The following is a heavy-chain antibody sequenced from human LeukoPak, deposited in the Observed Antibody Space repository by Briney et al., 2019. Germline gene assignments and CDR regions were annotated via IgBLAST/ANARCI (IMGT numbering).Heavy chain of an antibody. J-gene: IGHJ3*02. V-gene: IGHV3-48*01. CDR3: ARARQGASRGAFDI. D-gene: IGHD1-26*01. CDR2: ISSSSSSI. CDR1: GFTFSSYS. Sequence: PGGSLRLSCAAPGFTFSSYSMNWVRQAPGKGLEWVSNISSSSSSIYYADSVKGRFTISRDNAKNSLYLQMNSLRAEDTAVYYCARARQGASRGAFDIWGQGTMVTVSP.